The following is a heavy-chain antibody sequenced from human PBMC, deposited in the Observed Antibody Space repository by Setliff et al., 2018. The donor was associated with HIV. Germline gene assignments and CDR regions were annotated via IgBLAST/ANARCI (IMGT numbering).Heavy chain of an antibody. CDR1: GGSISSYY. CDR3: ARAINKAFDI. V-gene: IGHV4-4*08. Sequence: TLSLTCTVSGGSISSYYWSWIRQPPGKGLEWIGHMYISGSTTYNPSLKSRVTLSVDTSRNQFPLNLSSVTAADTAVYYCARAINKAFDIWGQGTMVTVSS. J-gene: IGHJ3*02. CDR2: MYISGST.